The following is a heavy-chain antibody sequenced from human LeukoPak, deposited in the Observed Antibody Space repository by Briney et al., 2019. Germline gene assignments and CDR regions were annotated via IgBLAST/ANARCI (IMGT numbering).Heavy chain of an antibody. Sequence: GASVKVSCKASGYTFTSYDINWVRQATGQGLEWMGWMNPNSGNTGYAQKFQGRVTMTRNTSISTAYMELSSLRSEDTAVYYCAREKIVVVPAAMVGWFDPWGQGTLVTVSS. CDR3: AREKIVVVPAAMVGWFDP. V-gene: IGHV1-8*01. D-gene: IGHD2-2*01. CDR1: GYTFTSYD. CDR2: MNPNSGNT. J-gene: IGHJ5*02.